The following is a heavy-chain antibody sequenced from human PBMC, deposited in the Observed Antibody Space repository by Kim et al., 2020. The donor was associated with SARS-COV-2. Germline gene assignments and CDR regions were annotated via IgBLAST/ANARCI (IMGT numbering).Heavy chain of an antibody. J-gene: IGHJ4*02. CDR2: INGGNGYT. CDR3: ARDHRNNSGYYSFDY. CDR1: GYTFYTYA. Sequence: ASVKVSCKASGYTFYTYAMHWVHQAPGQRLEWMGWINGGNGYTEYSQEFQGRVTITRDTSAQTAYMELRSLRSEDTALYYCARDHRNNSGYYSFDYWGRGTLVTVSS. V-gene: IGHV1-3*01. D-gene: IGHD3-22*01.